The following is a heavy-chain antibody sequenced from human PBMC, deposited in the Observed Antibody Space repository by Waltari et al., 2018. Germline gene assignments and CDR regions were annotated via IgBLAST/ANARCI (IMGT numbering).Heavy chain of an antibody. Sequence: QVQLVQSGAEVKKPGSSVKVSCTTSGVIFISQPISWARQAPGQGLEWMGGIIPLFGTTNYVQRFQGRLTITADESSSTVHMELTSLRSEDTAVYYCAADEIQLDRQNSYYHMDVWGKGTTVIVSS. D-gene: IGHD1-1*01. CDR2: IIPLFGTT. CDR3: AADEIQLDRQNSYYHMDV. CDR1: GVIFISQP. V-gene: IGHV1-69*01. J-gene: IGHJ6*03.